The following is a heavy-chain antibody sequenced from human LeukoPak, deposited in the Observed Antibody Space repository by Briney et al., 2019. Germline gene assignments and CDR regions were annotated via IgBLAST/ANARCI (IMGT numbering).Heavy chain of an antibody. CDR1: GDSISSSSYY. CDR2: IYYSGST. CDR3: ACGSSTAYVDH. J-gene: IGHJ4*02. D-gene: IGHD2-2*01. V-gene: IGHV4-39*01. Sequence: PSETLSLTCTVSGDSISSSSYYWGWIRQPPGKGLEWVGSIYYSGSTYYNPSLKSRVTISVDTSKNQFSLKLSSVTAADTAVYFCACGSSTAYVDHWGQGTLVTASS.